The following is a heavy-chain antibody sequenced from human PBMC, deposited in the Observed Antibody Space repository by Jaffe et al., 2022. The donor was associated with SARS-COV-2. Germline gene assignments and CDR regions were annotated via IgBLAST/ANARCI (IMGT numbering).Heavy chain of an antibody. J-gene: IGHJ6*03. Sequence: AQLAQSGAEVKKPGASVKVSCKASDYPFTSYDINWVRKATGQGLEWVGWMDPNSGDTGFAPKFQGRVTLARDTSISTAYLEVTSLRSDDTAIYFCARGPIAVPRSSSDYFYYYMDVWGGGTTVTVSS. CDR2: MDPNSGDT. D-gene: IGHD6-19*01. V-gene: IGHV1-8*01. CDR3: ARGPIAVPRSSSDYFYYYMDV. CDR1: DYPFTSYD.